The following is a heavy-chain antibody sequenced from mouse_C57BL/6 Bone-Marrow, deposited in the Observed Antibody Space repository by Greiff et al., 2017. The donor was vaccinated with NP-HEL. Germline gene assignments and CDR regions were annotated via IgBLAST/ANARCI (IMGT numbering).Heavy chain of an antibody. CDR2: INYDGSST. V-gene: IGHV5-16*01. CDR1: GFTFSDYY. J-gene: IGHJ4*01. Sequence: EVQGVESEGGLVQPGSSMKLSCTASGFTFSDYYMAWVRQVPEQGLEWVANINYDGSSTYYLASLKSRFIITRDNAKNILYLQMRSLKSEDTATYYCAREGGLRRRTYAMDYWGQGTSVTVSS. CDR3: AREGGLRRRTYAMDY. D-gene: IGHD2-4*01.